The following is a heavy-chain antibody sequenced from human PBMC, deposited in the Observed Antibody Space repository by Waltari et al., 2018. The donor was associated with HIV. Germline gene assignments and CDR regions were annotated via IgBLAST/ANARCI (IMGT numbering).Heavy chain of an antibody. V-gene: IGHV4-38-2*02. CDR2: IYHSGST. J-gene: IGHJ5*02. CDR3: ARADSSGYYYWFDP. CDR1: GYSISSGYY. Sequence: QVQLQESGPGLVKPSETLSLTCTVSGYSISSGYYWGWIRQPPGKGLAWIGSIYHSGSTYYNPSLKSRVTISVDTSKNQFSLKLSSVTAADTAVYYCARADSSGYYYWFDPWGQGTLVTVSS. D-gene: IGHD3-22*01.